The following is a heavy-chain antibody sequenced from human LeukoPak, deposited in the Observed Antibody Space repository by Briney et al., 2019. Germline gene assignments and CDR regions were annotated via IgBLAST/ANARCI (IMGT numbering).Heavy chain of an antibody. Sequence: PGGSLRLSCAVSGFPFSLHYVTWVRQAPGKGLERVAKISPNGNEKNYVDSVQGRFTISRDNAMSSLYLQMNSLRAEDTAVYYCATEEWYRFDNWGQGTLVTVSS. CDR1: GFPFSLHY. CDR2: ISPNGNEK. J-gene: IGHJ4*02. CDR3: ATEEWYRFDN. D-gene: IGHD2-8*01. V-gene: IGHV3-7*01.